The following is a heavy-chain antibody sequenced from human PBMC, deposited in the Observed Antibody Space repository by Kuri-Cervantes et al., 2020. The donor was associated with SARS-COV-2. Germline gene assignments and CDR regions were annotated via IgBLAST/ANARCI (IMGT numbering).Heavy chain of an antibody. CDR2: INHSGST. Sequence: SETLSLTCAVYGGSFSGYYWSWIRQPPGKGLEWIGEINHSGSTNYNPSLKSRVTISVDTSKNQFSLKLSSVTAADTAVCYCARVAYSGYFFDYWGQGTLVTVSS. J-gene: IGHJ4*02. CDR3: ARVAYSGYFFDY. CDR1: GGSFSGYY. D-gene: IGHD5-12*01. V-gene: IGHV4-34*01.